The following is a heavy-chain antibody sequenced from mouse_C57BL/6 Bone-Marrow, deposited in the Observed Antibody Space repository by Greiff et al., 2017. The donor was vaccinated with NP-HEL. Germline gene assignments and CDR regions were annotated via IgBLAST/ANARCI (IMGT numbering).Heavy chain of an antibody. D-gene: IGHD1-1*01. CDR3: ERLGYYGSSYYWYFDD. CDR2: ISNGGGSN. CDR1: GFTFSDYY. Sequence: EVMLVESGGGLVQPGGSLKLSCAASGFTFSDYYMYWVRQTPEKRLEWVAYISNGGGSNYYPDTVKGRFTISSDNAKNTLYLQLSRVKSENTAMYYCERLGYYGSSYYWYFDDWGKGTTVTVSS. J-gene: IGHJ1*03. V-gene: IGHV5-12*01.